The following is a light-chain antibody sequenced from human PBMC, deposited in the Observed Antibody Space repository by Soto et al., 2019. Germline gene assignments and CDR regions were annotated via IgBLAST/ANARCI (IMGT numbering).Light chain of an antibody. CDR2: DAS. CDR1: QSISSW. CDR3: QQYNSYSTWV. J-gene: IGKJ1*01. V-gene: IGKV1-5*01. Sequence: DIQMTQSPSTLSASVGDRVTITCRASQSISSWLAWYQQKPGKAPKLLIYDASSLESGVPSRFSGSGSGTEFTLTISSLQPDDFATYYCQQYNSYSTWVFGQGTKV.